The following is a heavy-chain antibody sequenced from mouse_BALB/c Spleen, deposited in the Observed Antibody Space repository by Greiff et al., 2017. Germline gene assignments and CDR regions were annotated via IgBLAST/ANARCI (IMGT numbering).Heavy chain of an antibody. Sequence: EVQRVESGGGLVQPGGSLKLSCAASGFTFSSYGMSWVRQTPDKRLESVATINSNGGSTYYPDSVKGRFTISRDNAKNTLYLQMSSLKSEDTAMYYCARDKAWFAYWGQGTLVTVSA. J-gene: IGHJ3*01. CDR3: ARDKAWFAY. CDR2: INSNGGST. CDR1: GFTFSSYG. V-gene: IGHV5-6-3*01.